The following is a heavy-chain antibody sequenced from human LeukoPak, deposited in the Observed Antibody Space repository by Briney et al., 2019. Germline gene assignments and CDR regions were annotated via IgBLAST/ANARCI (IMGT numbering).Heavy chain of an antibody. CDR3: ARVMGVVVPAAIRATPKNYHYYYMDV. Sequence: NPSETLSLTCAVSGDSISNYFWSWIRQPPGKGLEWIGYIYTSGSTNYNPSLKSRVTISVDTSKNQFSLKLSSVTAADTAVYYCARVMGVVVPAAIRATPKNYHYYYMDVWGKGTTVTVSS. CDR1: GDSISNYF. V-gene: IGHV4-4*09. J-gene: IGHJ6*03. CDR2: IYTSGST. D-gene: IGHD2-2*02.